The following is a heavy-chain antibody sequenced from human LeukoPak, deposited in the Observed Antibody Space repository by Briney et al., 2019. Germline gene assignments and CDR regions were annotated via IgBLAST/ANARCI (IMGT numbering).Heavy chain of an antibody. CDR3: AKETYSSGWYPYFDY. V-gene: IGHV3-23*01. CDR2: ISGSGGST. D-gene: IGHD6-19*01. Sequence: GGSLRLSCAASGFTFSSYGMHWVRQAPGKGLEWVSGISGSGGSTYYADPVKGRFTISRDNSKNTLFLQMNSLRAEDTAVYYCAKETYSSGWYPYFDYWGQGTLVTVSS. CDR1: GFTFSSYG. J-gene: IGHJ4*02.